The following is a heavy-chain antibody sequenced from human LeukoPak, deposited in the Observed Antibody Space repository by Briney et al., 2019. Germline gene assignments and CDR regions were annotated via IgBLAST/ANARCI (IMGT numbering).Heavy chain of an antibody. J-gene: IGHJ4*02. D-gene: IGHD1-26*01. V-gene: IGHV1-69*13. CDR1: GGTFISYA. CDR3: TGGSYEIGRVY. CDR2: IIPIFGTA. Sequence: SVKVSCKASGGTFISYAISWVRQAPGQGLEWMGGIIPIFGTANYAQKFQGRVTITADESTSTAYMELSSLRSEDTAVYYCTGGSYEIGRVYWGQGTLVTVSS.